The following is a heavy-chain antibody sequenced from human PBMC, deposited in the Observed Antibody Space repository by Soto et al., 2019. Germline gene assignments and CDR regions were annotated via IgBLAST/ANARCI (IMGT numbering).Heavy chain of an antibody. CDR3: TTLRSRSGDTY. CDR1: GHTLIELS. CDR2: FDPEDGET. Sequence: SSVKVSCKVSGHTLIELSMHWVRQAPGKGLEWMGRFDPEDGETIYTQKFQGRVTMTEDTSTDTAYMELSSLRSEDTAVYYCTTLRSRSGDTYWGQGTNVTVSS. D-gene: IGHD3-3*01. J-gene: IGHJ4*02. V-gene: IGHV1-24*01.